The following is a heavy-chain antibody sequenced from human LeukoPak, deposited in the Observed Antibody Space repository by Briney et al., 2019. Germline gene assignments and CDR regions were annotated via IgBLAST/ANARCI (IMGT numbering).Heavy chain of an antibody. Sequence: GGSLRLSCAASGFTVSSNYMSWVRQAPGKGLEWVSVIYSGGSTYYADSVKGRFTISRDNSENTLYLQMNNLRAEDTAVYYCARDYDSSGYYAVRDYWGQGTLVTVSS. V-gene: IGHV3-66*01. J-gene: IGHJ4*02. D-gene: IGHD3-22*01. CDR2: IYSGGST. CDR3: ARDYDSSGYYAVRDY. CDR1: GFTVSSNY.